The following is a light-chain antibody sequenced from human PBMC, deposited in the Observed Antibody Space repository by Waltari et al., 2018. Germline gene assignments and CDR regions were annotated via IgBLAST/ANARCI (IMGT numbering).Light chain of an antibody. J-gene: IGLJ2*01. CDR2: RNK. CDR1: SSNIGSNP. CDR3: AAGDDSLEEV. Sequence: QSVLTPPPSASGTPGQRVTISCSGSSSNIGSNPVYWYQQLPGMAPTLLLSRNKQRPSGVPDRFSGSKSGTSASLAISGLRSEDEAHYYCAAGDDSLEEVFGGGTKLTVL. V-gene: IGLV1-47*01.